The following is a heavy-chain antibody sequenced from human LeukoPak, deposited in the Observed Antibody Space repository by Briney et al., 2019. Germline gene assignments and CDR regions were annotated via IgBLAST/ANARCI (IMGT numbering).Heavy chain of an antibody. J-gene: IGHJ4*02. Sequence: PSETLSLTCTVSGGSISFSTYFWGWIRQSPGKGLEWIGSIYYSGSTNYNPSLKSRVTISVDTSKNQFSLKLSSVTAADTAVYYCARQRWLQLHSPYDYWGQGTLVTVSS. D-gene: IGHD5-24*01. V-gene: IGHV4-39*01. CDR2: IYYSGST. CDR1: GGSISFSTYF. CDR3: ARQRWLQLHSPYDY.